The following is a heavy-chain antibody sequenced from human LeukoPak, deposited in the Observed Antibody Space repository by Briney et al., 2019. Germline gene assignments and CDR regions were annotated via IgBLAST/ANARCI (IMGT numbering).Heavy chain of an antibody. J-gene: IGHJ4*02. V-gene: IGHV3-33*01. Sequence: GGSLRLSCAASGFTFSSYGMHWVRQAPGKGLEWVAVIWYDGSNKYYADSVKGRFTISRDNSKNTLYLQMNSLRAEDTDVYYCARDFHSSGYPYNPVEEFYFDYWGQGTLVTVSS. CDR1: GFTFSSYG. D-gene: IGHD3-22*01. CDR3: ARDFHSSGYPYNPVEEFYFDY. CDR2: IWYDGSNK.